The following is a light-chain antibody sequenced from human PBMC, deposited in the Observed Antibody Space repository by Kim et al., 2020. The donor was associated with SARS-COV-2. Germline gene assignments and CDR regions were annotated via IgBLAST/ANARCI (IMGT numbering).Light chain of an antibody. CDR1: QSVSNNY. Sequence: SPVERATLSCRASQSVSNNYLAWYQQKPGQAPRLLIYGASNRATGIPDRFSGSGSGTDFTLTISRLEPEDFAVYYCQQYGSSPRTFGQGTKVDIK. CDR3: QQYGSSPRT. J-gene: IGKJ1*01. V-gene: IGKV3-20*01. CDR2: GAS.